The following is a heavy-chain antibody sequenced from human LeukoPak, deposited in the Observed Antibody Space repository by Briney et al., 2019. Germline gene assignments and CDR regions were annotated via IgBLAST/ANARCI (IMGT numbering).Heavy chain of an antibody. V-gene: IGHV3-21*01. D-gene: IGHD5-18*01. Sequence: GGSLRLSCAASGFTFSSYSMNWVRQAPGKGLEWVSSISSSSSYIYYADSVKGRFTISRDNAKNSLYLQMNSLRAEDTAVYYCARDGSTAMPFDYWGQGTLVTVSS. CDR3: ARDGSTAMPFDY. CDR1: GFTFSSYS. CDR2: ISSSSSYI. J-gene: IGHJ4*02.